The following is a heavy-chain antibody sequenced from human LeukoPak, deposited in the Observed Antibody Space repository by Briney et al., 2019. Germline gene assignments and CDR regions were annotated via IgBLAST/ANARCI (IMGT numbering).Heavy chain of an antibody. J-gene: IGHJ4*02. CDR2: ISSSGSTI. D-gene: IGHD3-10*02. Sequence: GGTLRLSCAASGFTFSSYEMNWVRQAPGQGLEWGSYISSSGSTIYYADSVKGRFTISRDNAKNTLYLQMNSLRAEDTAVYYCARDRYYVPDYWGQGTLVTVSS. V-gene: IGHV3-48*03. CDR3: ARDRYYVPDY. CDR1: GFTFSSYE.